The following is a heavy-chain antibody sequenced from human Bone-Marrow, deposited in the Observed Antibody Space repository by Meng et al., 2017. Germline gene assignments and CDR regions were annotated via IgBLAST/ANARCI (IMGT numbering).Heavy chain of an antibody. CDR3: ARVVVVPAAMVQYYYGMDV. Sequence: ASVKVSCKASGYTFTSYAMNWVRRAPGQGVEGMGWINTNTGNPTYAQGFTGRFVFSLDTSVSKAYLQISSLKAEDTAVYYCARVVVVPAAMVQYYYGMDVWGQGTTVTVSS. V-gene: IGHV7-4-1*02. J-gene: IGHJ6*02. CDR1: GYTFTSYA. CDR2: INTNTGNP. D-gene: IGHD2-2*01.